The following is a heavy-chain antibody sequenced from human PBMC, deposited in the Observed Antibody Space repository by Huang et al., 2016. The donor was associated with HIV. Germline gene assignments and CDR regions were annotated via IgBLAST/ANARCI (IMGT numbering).Heavy chain of an antibody. D-gene: IGHD3-22*01. CDR2: VSGRCGST. V-gene: IGHV3-23*01. J-gene: IGHJ4*02. CDR1: GFTFSSYA. Sequence: VQLLESGGGLVQPGGSLLLSCSASGFTFSSYALRWVRQAPGKGREWVSAVSGRCGSTYYAVSVKGRLTISRDNSKNTLYLQMKSLRAEDTAVYYCAKGSITMIVVVISFDYWGQGTLVTVSS. CDR3: AKGSITMIVVVISFDY.